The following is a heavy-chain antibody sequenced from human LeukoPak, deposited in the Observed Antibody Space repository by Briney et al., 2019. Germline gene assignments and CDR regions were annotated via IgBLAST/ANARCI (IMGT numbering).Heavy chain of an antibody. CDR1: GGSDNSYNYY. CDR3: ARVGYCSGGSCYSEDDY. D-gene: IGHD2-15*01. Sequence: PSETLSLTCTVSGGSDNSYNYYWGWIRQPPGKGLEWIGSIYYRGSTFYNPSLKSRVTVSLDTSRNQFSLKVSSVTAADTAVYYCARVGYCSGGSCYSEDDYWGQGTLVTVSS. V-gene: IGHV4-39*07. CDR2: IYYRGST. J-gene: IGHJ4*02.